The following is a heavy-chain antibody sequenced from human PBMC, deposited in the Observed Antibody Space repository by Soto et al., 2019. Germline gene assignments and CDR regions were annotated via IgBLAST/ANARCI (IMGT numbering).Heavy chain of an antibody. CDR2: IDPSDSYT. D-gene: IGHD5-12*01. J-gene: IGHJ6*02. V-gene: IGHV5-10-1*01. CDR1: AHSFTRYW. Sequence: GESLKVSCKRSAHSFTRYWITSVAQMPRKGLASLRRIDPSDSYTNYSPSFQGHVTISADKPISTAYLQWSSLKASDTAMYYCAIEMATISDYYGMDVWGQGTTVTVSS. CDR3: AIEMATISDYYGMDV.